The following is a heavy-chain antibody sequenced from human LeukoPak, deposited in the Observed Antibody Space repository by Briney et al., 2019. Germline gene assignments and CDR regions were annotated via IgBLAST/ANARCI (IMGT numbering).Heavy chain of an antibody. Sequence: SETLSLTCTVSGGSISSSSYYWGWIHQPPGKGLEWIGSIYYSGSTYYNPSLKSRVTISVDTSKNQFSLKLSSVTAADTAVYYCARLSRTTVTTWNYWGQGTLVTVSS. CDR2: IYYSGST. CDR3: ARLSRTTVTTWNY. CDR1: GGSISSSSYY. D-gene: IGHD4-17*01. V-gene: IGHV4-39*01. J-gene: IGHJ4*02.